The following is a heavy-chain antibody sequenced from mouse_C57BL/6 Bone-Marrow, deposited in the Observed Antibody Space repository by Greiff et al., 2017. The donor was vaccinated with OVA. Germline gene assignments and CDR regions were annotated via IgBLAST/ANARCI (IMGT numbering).Heavy chain of an antibody. V-gene: IGHV1-80*01. J-gene: IGHJ2*01. CDR2: IYPGDGDT. D-gene: IGHD2-4*01. Sequence: QVQLQQSGAELVKPGASVKISCKASGYAFSSYWMNWVKQRPGKGLEWIGQIYPGDGDTNYNGKFKGKATLTADKSSSTAYMQLSSLTSEDSAVYYCTIPIYYDYDGEVDYWGQGTTLTVSS. CDR3: TIPIYYDYDGEVDY. CDR1: GYAFSSYW.